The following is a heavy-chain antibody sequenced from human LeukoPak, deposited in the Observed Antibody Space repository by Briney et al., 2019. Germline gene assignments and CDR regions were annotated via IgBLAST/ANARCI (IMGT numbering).Heavy chain of an antibody. CDR2: IYTSGST. CDR1: GGSISSGSYY. Sequence: SQTLSLTCTVSGGSISSGSYYWSWIRQPAGKGLEWIGRIYTSGSTNYNPSLKSRVTISVDTSKNQCSLKLSSVTAADTAVYYCATSTSRFIPEDYWGQGTLVTVSS. D-gene: IGHD2-2*01. J-gene: IGHJ4*02. V-gene: IGHV4-61*02. CDR3: ATSTSRFIPEDY.